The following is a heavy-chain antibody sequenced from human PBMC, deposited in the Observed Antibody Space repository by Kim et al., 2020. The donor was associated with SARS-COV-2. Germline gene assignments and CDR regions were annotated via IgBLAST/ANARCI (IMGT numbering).Heavy chain of an antibody. Sequence: YSPSLKSRVTISVATSKNQFALKLSSVTAADTALYYCARASTTVTSWFDPWGQGTLVTVTS. V-gene: IGHV4-31*02. CDR3: ARASTTVTSWFDP. D-gene: IGHD4-17*01. J-gene: IGHJ5*02.